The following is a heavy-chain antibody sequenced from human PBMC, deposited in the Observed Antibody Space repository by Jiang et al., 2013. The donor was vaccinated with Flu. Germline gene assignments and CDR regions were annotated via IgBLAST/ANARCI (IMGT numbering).Heavy chain of an antibody. V-gene: IGHV3-30*02. Sequence: VKGRFTISRDNSKNTLYLQMNSLRAEDTAVYYCAKDLVPAAIGSNDHDAFDIWGQGTMVTVSS. J-gene: IGHJ3*02. D-gene: IGHD2-2*01. CDR3: AKDLVPAAIGSNDHDAFDI.